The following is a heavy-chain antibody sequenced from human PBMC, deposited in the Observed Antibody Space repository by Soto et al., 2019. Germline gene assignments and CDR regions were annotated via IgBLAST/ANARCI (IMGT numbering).Heavy chain of an antibody. CDR1: GDSMTSGDHY. V-gene: IGHV4-30-4*01. Sequence: QVQLQESGPGLVKPSQTLSLICTVSGDSMTSGDHYWSWIRQPPGKGLEWIGYIYYSGGAHYNPSLRSRVTMSVDTSKKQFSLKLTSVTAADTAVYYCVRDVGSYYAPYGMDVWGQGTTVTVS. CDR3: VRDVGSYYAPYGMDV. J-gene: IGHJ6*02. CDR2: IYYSGGA. D-gene: IGHD1-26*01.